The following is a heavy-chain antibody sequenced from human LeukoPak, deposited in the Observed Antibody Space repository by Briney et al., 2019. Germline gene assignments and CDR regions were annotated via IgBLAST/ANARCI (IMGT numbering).Heavy chain of an antibody. CDR3: ARSVLGDAFDI. D-gene: IGHD5/OR15-5a*01. J-gene: IGHJ3*02. CDR2: ISGSGGST. V-gene: IGHV3-23*01. Sequence: GGSLRLSCAASGFTFSSYAMSWVRQAPGKGLEWVSTISGSGGSTYYADSVKGRFTVSRDNSKNTLYLQMNSLRAEDTAVYYCARSVLGDAFDIWGQGTMVTVSS. CDR1: GFTFSSYA.